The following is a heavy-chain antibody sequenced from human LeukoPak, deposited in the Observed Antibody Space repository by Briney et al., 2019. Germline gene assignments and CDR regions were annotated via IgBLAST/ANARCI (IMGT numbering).Heavy chain of an antibody. CDR1: GGSISSSSYY. D-gene: IGHD3-22*01. V-gene: IGHV4-39*01. CDR2: IYYSGST. J-gene: IGHJ4*02. CDR3: ARLKVVVISIDY. Sequence: PSETLSLTCTVSGGSISSSSYYWGWIRQPPGKGLEWIGSIYYSGSTYYNPSLKSRVTISVDTSKNQFSLKLSSVTAADTAVYYCARLKVVVISIDYWGRGTLVTVSS.